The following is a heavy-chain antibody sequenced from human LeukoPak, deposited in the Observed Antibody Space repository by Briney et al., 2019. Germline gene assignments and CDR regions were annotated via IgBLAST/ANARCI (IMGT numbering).Heavy chain of an antibody. CDR2: IIPIFGTA. CDR1: GGTFSSYA. D-gene: IGHD3-10*01. J-gene: IGHJ6*03. CDR3: ATGITMVRGVIKVDYHNYYMDV. V-gene: IGHV1-69*06. Sequence: GASVKVSCKASGGTFSSYAISWVRQAPGQGLEWMGGIIPIFGTANYAQKFQGRVTMTEDTSTDTAYMELSSLRSEDTAVYYCATGITMVRGVIKVDYHNYYMDVWGKGTTVTISS.